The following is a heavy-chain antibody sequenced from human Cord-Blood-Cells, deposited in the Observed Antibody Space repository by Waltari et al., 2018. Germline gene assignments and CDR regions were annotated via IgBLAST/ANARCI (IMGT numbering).Heavy chain of an antibody. V-gene: IGHV1-69*01. Sequence: QVQLVQSGAAVKKPRSSVKGPCKASGGTLSSYAISWVRQAPGQGLEWMGGIIPIFGTANYAQKFQGRVTITADESTSTAYMELSSLRSEDTAVYYCARDGMDVWGQGTTVTVSS. CDR3: ARDGMDV. J-gene: IGHJ6*02. CDR2: IIPIFGTA. CDR1: GGTLSSYA.